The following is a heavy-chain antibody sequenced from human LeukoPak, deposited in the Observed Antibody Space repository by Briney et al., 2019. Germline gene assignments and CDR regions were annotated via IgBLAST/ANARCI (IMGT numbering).Heavy chain of an antibody. CDR1: GYTFTDYY. D-gene: IGHD6-19*01. J-gene: IGHJ4*02. V-gene: IGHV1-2*02. Sequence: ALVKVSCKASGYTFTDYYIHWLRRAPGHGPEWMGWIYPNNGATFYAQKFQGRVMMTTDASIHTTYMELTSLRSDDTAVYYCARDPYPKYSTGWYSNYWGQGTLVTVSS. CDR2: IYPNNGAT. CDR3: ARDPYPKYSTGWYSNY.